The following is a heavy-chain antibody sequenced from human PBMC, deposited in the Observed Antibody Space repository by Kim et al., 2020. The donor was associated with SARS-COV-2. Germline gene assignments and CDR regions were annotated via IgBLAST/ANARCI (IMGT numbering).Heavy chain of an antibody. D-gene: IGHD1-1*01. CDR1: GFTFSNYG. V-gene: IGHV3-64*01. Sequence: GGSLRLSCAASGFTFSNYGLHWVRQAPGKGLEYVSGISSNGGSTYYTNSVKGRFTISRDNSKNTVYLQMGSLGAEDMAVYYCARSTGRMGDYWGQGTLV. J-gene: IGHJ4*02. CDR2: ISSNGGST. CDR3: ARSTGRMGDY.